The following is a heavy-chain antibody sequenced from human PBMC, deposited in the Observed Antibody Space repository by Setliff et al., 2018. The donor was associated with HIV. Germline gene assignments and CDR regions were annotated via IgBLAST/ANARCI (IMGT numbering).Heavy chain of an antibody. CDR2: VSGSGGST. CDR3: AKWAVDLSKWRAYFDY. D-gene: IGHD3-16*02. Sequence: GGSLRLSCAASGFILNNYAMSWVRQAPGKGLEWVSAVSGSGGSTYYADSVKGRFIISRDNSRNTVYLQMNSLRIEDTAVYFCAKWAVDLSKWRAYFDYWGQGSLVTVSS. CDR1: GFILNNYA. V-gene: IGHV3-23*01. J-gene: IGHJ4*02.